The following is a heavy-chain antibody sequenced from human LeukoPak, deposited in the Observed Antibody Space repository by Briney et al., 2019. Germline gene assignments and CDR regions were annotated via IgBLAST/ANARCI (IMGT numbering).Heavy chain of an antibody. J-gene: IGHJ6*03. Sequence: ASVKVSCKASGYTFTNLGISWVRQAPGQGLEWMGWISAYNGNTNYAQKLQGRVTMTTDTSTSTAYMELRSLRSDDTAVYYCARIGSGRPILYYYYYYMDVWGKGTTVTISS. CDR2: ISAYNGNT. V-gene: IGHV1-18*01. CDR1: GYTFTNLG. D-gene: IGHD3-10*01. CDR3: ARIGSGRPILYYYYYYMDV.